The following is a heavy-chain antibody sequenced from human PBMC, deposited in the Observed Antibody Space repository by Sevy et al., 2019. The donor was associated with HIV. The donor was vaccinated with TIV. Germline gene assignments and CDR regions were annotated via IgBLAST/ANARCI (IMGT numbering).Heavy chain of an antibody. J-gene: IGHJ3*02. Sequence: GGSLRLSCKPSGFTFITYAMNWVRQAPGKGLEWVSTIYGSGGTTYYADSVKGPFTISRDNSKNTLYLQMDSLRTEDTAIYYCAGARYDGSGSFDAFDIWGQGTMVTVSS. CDR2: IYGSGGTT. D-gene: IGHD3-22*01. CDR1: GFTFITYA. V-gene: IGHV3-23*01. CDR3: AGARYDGSGSFDAFDI.